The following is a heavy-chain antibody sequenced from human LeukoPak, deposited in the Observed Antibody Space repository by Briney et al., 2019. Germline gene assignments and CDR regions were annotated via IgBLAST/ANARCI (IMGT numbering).Heavy chain of an antibody. Sequence: GGSLRLSCAASGFTFTSYWMHWVRQAPGKGLVWVSRIDSDGSTINYADSVKGRFTISRDNAKNTLYLQMNSLRVEDTAVYYCARVSGSFAYAFDIRGQGTMVTVSS. J-gene: IGHJ3*02. V-gene: IGHV3-74*01. CDR3: ARVSGSFAYAFDI. CDR1: GFTFTSYW. D-gene: IGHD1-26*01. CDR2: IDSDGSTI.